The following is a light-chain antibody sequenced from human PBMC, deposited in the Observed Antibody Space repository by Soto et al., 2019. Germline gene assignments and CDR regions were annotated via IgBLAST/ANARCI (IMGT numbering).Light chain of an antibody. CDR2: GAS. CDR1: QSVSSSY. CDR3: QQYGSSGT. V-gene: IGKV3-20*01. J-gene: IGKJ1*01. Sequence: LTQSPVGLSCSAVERATLSCMASQSVSSSYLAWYQQKPGQAPRLLIYGASNRATGIPDRFSGSGSGTDFTLTSSRLEPEDFAVYYCQQYGSSGTFGQGTKVDIK.